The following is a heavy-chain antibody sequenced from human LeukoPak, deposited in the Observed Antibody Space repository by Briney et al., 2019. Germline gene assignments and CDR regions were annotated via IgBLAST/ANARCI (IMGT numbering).Heavy chain of an antibody. CDR2: ISGSGGST. V-gene: IGHV3-23*01. CDR1: GFTFSSYA. J-gene: IGHJ2*01. CDR3: AKPTSPGWYFDL. Sequence: GGSLRLSCAASGFTFSSYAMSWVRHAPGKGLEWVSAISGSGGSTYYADSVKGRFTISRDNSKNTLYLQMNSLRAEDTAVYYCAKPTSPGWYFDLWGRGTLVTVSS.